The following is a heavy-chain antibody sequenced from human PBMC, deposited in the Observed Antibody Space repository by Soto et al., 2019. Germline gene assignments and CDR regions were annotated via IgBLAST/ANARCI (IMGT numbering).Heavy chain of an antibody. CDR2: INTDDGNT. CDR3: ARDMTRTVVPYFDF. V-gene: IGHV1-3*04. Sequence: QVQLVQSGAEVKKPGASVKVSCKASGYTFITYGMHWLRQAPGQGLEWMGWINTDDGNTRYSQKFQGRVTITRDTSASTAYMELSSLRSEDTAVYYCARDMTRTVVPYFDFWGQGTLVTVSS. J-gene: IGHJ4*02. CDR1: GYTFITYG. D-gene: IGHD1-7*01.